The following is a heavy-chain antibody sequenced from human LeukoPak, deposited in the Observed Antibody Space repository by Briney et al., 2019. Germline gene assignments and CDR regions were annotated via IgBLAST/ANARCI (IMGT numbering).Heavy chain of an antibody. Sequence: GGSLRLSCAASGFTFSSYGMHWVRQAPGKGLEWVAVISYDGSNKYYADSVKGRFTISRDNSKNTPYLQMNSLRAEDTAVYYCAKDRTGFVVAATYADYWGQGTLVTVSS. J-gene: IGHJ4*02. CDR2: ISYDGSNK. CDR3: AKDRTGFVVAATYADY. V-gene: IGHV3-30*18. CDR1: GFTFSSYG. D-gene: IGHD2-15*01.